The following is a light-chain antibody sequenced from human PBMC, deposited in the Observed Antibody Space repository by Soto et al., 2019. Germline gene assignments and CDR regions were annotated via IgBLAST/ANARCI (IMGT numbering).Light chain of an antibody. CDR2: DTS. Sequence: IQMTQSPSSLSTSVGDRVTITCRASQSISIYLNWYQLKPGKAPNLLIYDTSNLESGVPSRFSGRGSGTEFALTISSLQPDDFATYYCQQYSDYWTFGQGTRLEIK. V-gene: IGKV1-5*01. CDR1: QSISIY. CDR3: QQYSDYWT. J-gene: IGKJ5*01.